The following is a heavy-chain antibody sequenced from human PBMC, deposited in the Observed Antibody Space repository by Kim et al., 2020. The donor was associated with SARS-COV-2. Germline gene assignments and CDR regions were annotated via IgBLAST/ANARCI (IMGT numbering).Heavy chain of an antibody. D-gene: IGHD6-19*01. Sequence: SETLSLTCAVYGGSFSGYYWSWIRQPPGKGLEWIGEINHSGSTNYNPSLKSRVTISVDTSKNQFSLKLSSVTAADTAVYYCARGHNRYSSGSSAPWGQGTLVTVSS. CDR2: INHSGST. CDR3: ARGHNRYSSGSSAP. CDR1: GGSFSGYY. J-gene: IGHJ5*02. V-gene: IGHV4-34*01.